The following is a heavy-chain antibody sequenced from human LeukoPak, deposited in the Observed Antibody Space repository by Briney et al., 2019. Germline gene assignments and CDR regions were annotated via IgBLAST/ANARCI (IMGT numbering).Heavy chain of an antibody. D-gene: IGHD4-17*01. CDR3: ARGRLHDYGDYDN. Sequence: ASVKVSCKASGYTFTSYDINWVRQATGQGLEWMGWMDPNSGNTGYAQKFQGRVTMTRNTSISTAYMELSSLRSEDTAVYYCARGRLHDYGDYDNWGQGTLVTVSS. CDR1: GYTFTSYD. J-gene: IGHJ4*02. CDR2: MDPNSGNT. V-gene: IGHV1-8*01.